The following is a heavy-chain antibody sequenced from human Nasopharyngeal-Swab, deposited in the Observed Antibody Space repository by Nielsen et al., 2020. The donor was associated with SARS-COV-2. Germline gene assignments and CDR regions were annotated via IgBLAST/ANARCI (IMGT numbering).Heavy chain of an antibody. J-gene: IGHJ4*02. D-gene: IGHD6-19*01. V-gene: IGHV3-7*05. CDR1: GFTFSSYW. CDR3: ARIGGIAVAADGFDY. CDR2: IKQDGGEK. Sequence: GGSLRLSCAASGFTFSSYWMSWVRQALGKGLEWVANIKQDGGEKYYVDSVKGRFTISRDNAKNSLYLQMNSLRAEDTAVYYCARIGGIAVAADGFDYWGQGTLVTVSS.